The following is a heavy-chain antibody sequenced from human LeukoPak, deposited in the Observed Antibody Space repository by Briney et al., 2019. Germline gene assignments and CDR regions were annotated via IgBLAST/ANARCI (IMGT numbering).Heavy chain of an antibody. D-gene: IGHD3-16*01. Sequence: SETLSLTCAVYGGSFSSYYWGWIRQPPGKGLEWIASIYYSGSTYYNPSLKSRVTIPVDTSKNQFSLKLSSVTAADTAVYYCARGNYDYVWGGIDYWGQGTLVTVSS. CDR3: ARGNYDYVWGGIDY. CDR2: IYYSGST. J-gene: IGHJ4*02. V-gene: IGHV4-39*01. CDR1: GGSFSSYY.